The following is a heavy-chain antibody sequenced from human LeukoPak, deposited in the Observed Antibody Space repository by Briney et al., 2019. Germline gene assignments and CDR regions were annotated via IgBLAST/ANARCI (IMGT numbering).Heavy chain of an antibody. CDR1: GFTLSSYG. D-gene: IGHD3-22*01. CDR3: AKDPYDSSGYYLGGPDY. Sequence: QPGRSLRLSCAASGFTLSSYGMHWVRQAPGKGLEWVAVISYDGSNKYYADSVKGRFTISRDNSKNTLYLQMNSLRAEDTAVYYCAKDPYDSSGYYLGGPDYWGQGTLDTVSS. V-gene: IGHV3-30*18. CDR2: ISYDGSNK. J-gene: IGHJ4*02.